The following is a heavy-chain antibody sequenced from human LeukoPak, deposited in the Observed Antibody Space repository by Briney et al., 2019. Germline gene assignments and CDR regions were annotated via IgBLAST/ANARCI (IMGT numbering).Heavy chain of an antibody. CDR1: GFTFSSYE. D-gene: IGHD3-10*01. V-gene: IGHV3-48*03. CDR3: ARQASWSFGWYFDL. J-gene: IGHJ2*01. Sequence: GGSLRLSCAASGFTFSSYEMNWVRQAPGKGLEWVSYISSSGSTIYYADSVKGRFTISRDNAKNSLYLQMNSLRAEDTAVYYCARQASWSFGWYFDLWGRGTLVTVSS. CDR2: ISSSGSTI.